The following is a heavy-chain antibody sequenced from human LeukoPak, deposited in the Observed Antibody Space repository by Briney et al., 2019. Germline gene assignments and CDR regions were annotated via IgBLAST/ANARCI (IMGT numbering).Heavy chain of an antibody. CDR1: GFTVSSNY. Sequence: GGSLRLSCAASGFTVSSNYMSWVRQAPGKGLEWVSVIYSGGSTYYADSVKGRFTISRDNSKNTLYLQMNSLRAEDTAVHYCARSDTAMVTFDYWGQGTLVTVSS. CDR2: IYSGGST. D-gene: IGHD5-18*01. V-gene: IGHV3-53*01. J-gene: IGHJ4*02. CDR3: ARSDTAMVTFDY.